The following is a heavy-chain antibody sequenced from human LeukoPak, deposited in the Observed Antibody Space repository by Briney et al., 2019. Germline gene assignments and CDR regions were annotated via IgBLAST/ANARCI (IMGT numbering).Heavy chain of an antibody. CDR2: IKPDGRDT. J-gene: IGHJ4*02. D-gene: IGHD3-10*01. CDR3: AREGMVRGVTKGFDY. V-gene: IGHV3-7*01. Sequence: PGGSLRLSCAASGFTFSSYSMSWVRQAPGKGLEWVATIKPDGRDTYYVDSVKGRFTISRDNAKNSLYLQMNSLRAEDTAVYYCAREGMVRGVTKGFDYWGQGTLVTVSS. CDR1: GFTFSSYS.